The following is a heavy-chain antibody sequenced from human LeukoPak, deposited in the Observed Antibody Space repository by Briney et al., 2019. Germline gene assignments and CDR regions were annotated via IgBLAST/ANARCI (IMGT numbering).Heavy chain of an antibody. J-gene: IGHJ3*02. Sequence: GGSLRLSCAASGFTFSSYAMHWVRQAPGKGLEWVAVISYDGSNKYYADSVKGRFTISRDNSKNTLYLQMNSLRAEDTAVYYCARGSWRWLRAVLRSAFDIWGQGTMVTVSS. CDR3: ARGSWRWLRAVLRSAFDI. D-gene: IGHD5-24*01. CDR2: ISYDGSNK. V-gene: IGHV3-30*04. CDR1: GFTFSSYA.